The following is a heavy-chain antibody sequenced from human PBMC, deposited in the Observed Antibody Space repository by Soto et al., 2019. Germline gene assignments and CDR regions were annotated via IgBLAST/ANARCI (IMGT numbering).Heavy chain of an antibody. V-gene: IGHV4-34*01. CDR1: GGSFSDYY. J-gene: IGHJ4*02. D-gene: IGHD2-2*01. CDR2: VNHSGST. CDR3: RGAMDYFDF. Sequence: PSETLSLTCAVYGGSFSDYYWSWIRQPPGKGLEWIGEVNHSGSTNYTPSLKSRVTISVDTSKNQFSLKLNSVTAADTAVYYCRGAMDYFDFWGQGTPVTSPQ.